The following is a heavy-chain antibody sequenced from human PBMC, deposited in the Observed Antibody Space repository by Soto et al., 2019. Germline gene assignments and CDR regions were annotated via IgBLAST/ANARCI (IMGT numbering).Heavy chain of an antibody. CDR3: ARDGMSSGWYVFVIDY. J-gene: IGHJ4*02. D-gene: IGHD6-19*01. Sequence: NCVASISIKKSPSRGLEWLGRTYYRSKWYNDYAVSVKSRITINPDTSKNQFSLQLNSVTPEDTAVYYCARDGMSSGWYVFVIDYWGQGTLVTVFS. V-gene: IGHV6-1*01. CDR2: TYYRSKWYN. CDR1: NCVA.